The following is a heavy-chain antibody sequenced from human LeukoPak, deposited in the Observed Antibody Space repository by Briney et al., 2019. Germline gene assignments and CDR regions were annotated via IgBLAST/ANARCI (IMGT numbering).Heavy chain of an antibody. CDR3: AKRREDIVVVVAATPLSDY. D-gene: IGHD2-15*01. J-gene: IGHJ4*02. CDR1: GFTFSSYA. Sequence: PGGSLRLSCAASGFTFSSYAMNWVRQAPGKGLEWVSAISGSGGSTYYADSVKGRFTISRDNSKNTLYLQMNSLRAEGTAVYYCAKRREDIVVVVAATPLSDYWGQGTLVTVSS. V-gene: IGHV3-23*01. CDR2: ISGSGGST.